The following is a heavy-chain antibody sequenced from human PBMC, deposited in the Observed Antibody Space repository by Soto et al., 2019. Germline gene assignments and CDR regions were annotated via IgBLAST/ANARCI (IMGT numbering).Heavy chain of an antibody. CDR1: GFTFSSND. CDR2: IWTSGST. V-gene: IGHV3-53*01. CDR3: ATRPLLRGAP. J-gene: IGHJ3*01. Sequence: EVQLVESGGGFIQPGGSLRLSCEASGFTFSSNDMNWVRQAPGKGLEWVSLIWTSGSTAYADSVKGRFTISRDNSKSALYLHMSSLRAEDTAVYYCATRPLLRGAPWGQGTMVTVSS. D-gene: IGHD3-16*01.